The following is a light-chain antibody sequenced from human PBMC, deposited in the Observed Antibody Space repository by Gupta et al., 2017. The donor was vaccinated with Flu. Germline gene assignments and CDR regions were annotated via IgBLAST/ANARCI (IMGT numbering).Light chain of an antibody. CDR3: SYREITGTFI. CDR2: GEN. Sequence: SSELTQDPSVSVALGQTVRITCQGDSLRNYYASWYQRKPGQAPRLVFYGENNRPSGSPDRFSGSSSGNIASLTITGAQAGDEADHYCSYREITGTFIFGTGTAVTV. V-gene: IGLV3-19*01. J-gene: IGLJ1*01. CDR1: SLRNYY.